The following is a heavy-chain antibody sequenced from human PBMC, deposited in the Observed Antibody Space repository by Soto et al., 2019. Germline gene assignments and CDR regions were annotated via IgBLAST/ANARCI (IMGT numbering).Heavy chain of an antibody. CDR2: ISGSGGST. D-gene: IGHD3-22*01. Sequence: VQLLESGGGLVQPGGSLRLSCAASGFTFSSYAMSWVRQAPGKGLEWVSAISGSGGSTYYADSVKGRFTISRDNSKNTLYLQMNSLRAEDTAVYYCAKDSSGYKIPYYYYGMDVWGQGTTVTVSS. CDR3: AKDSSGYKIPYYYYGMDV. V-gene: IGHV3-23*01. CDR1: GFTFSSYA. J-gene: IGHJ6*02.